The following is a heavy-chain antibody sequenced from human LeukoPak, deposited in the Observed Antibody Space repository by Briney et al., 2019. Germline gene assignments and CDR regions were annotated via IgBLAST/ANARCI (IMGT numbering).Heavy chain of an antibody. CDR2: ISASSSYI. J-gene: IGHJ5*02. Sequence: GGSLRLSCAASGFTCNTYTINWVRQAPGKGLEWVSSISASSSYIYYADSVKGRFTISRDNSKNTLNLQMNSLRVEDTAVYYCARESWGPVGPWGQGTLVTVSS. CDR3: ARESWGPVGP. V-gene: IGHV3-21*01. D-gene: IGHD7-27*01. CDR1: GFTCNTYT.